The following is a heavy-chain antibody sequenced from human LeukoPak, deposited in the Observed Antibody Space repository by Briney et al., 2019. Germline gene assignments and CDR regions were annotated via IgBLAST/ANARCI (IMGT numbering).Heavy chain of an antibody. J-gene: IGHJ5*02. CDR1: GFTFSSYG. V-gene: IGHV3-30*02. Sequence: PGGSLRLSCAASGFTFSSYGMHWVRQAPGKGLEWVAFIRYDGSNKYYADSVKGRFTISRDNAKNSLSLQMNSLRAEDTAVYYCARPIAVAENWFDPWGQGTLVTVSS. D-gene: IGHD6-19*01. CDR2: IRYDGSNK. CDR3: ARPIAVAENWFDP.